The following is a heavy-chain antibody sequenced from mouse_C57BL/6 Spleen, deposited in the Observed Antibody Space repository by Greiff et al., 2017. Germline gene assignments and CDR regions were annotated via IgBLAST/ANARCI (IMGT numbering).Heavy chain of an antibody. J-gene: IGHJ4*01. CDR3: ARFGSSNDYAMDY. CDR2: IYPGSGST. V-gene: IGHV1-55*01. D-gene: IGHD1-1*01. CDR1: GYTFTSYW. Sequence: QVQLQQPGAELVKPGASVKMSCKASGYTFTSYWITWVKQRPGQGLEWIGDIYPGSGSTNYNEKFKSKATLTADTSSSTAYMQLSSLTSEDSAVYYCARFGSSNDYAMDYWGQGTSVTVSS.